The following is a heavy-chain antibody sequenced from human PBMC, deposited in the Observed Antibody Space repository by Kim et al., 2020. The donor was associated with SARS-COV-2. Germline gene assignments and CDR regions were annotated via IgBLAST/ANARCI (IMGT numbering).Heavy chain of an antibody. J-gene: IGHJ6*02. V-gene: IGHV4-61*02. D-gene: IGHD3-3*01. Sequence: SETLSLTCTVSGGSISSGSYYWSWIRQPAGKGLEWIGRIYTSGSTNYNPSLKSRVTISVDTSKNQFSLKLSSVTAADTAVYYCAREVLFTIFGVVPGGMDVWGQGTTVTVSS. CDR1: GGSISSGSYY. CDR2: IYTSGST. CDR3: AREVLFTIFGVVPGGMDV.